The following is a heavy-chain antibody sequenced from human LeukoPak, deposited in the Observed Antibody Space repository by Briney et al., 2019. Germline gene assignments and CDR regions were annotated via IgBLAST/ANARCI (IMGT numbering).Heavy chain of an antibody. D-gene: IGHD3-10*02. J-gene: IGHJ6*02. CDR1: GYTFTSYD. CDR2: MNPNSGNT. Sequence: ASVKVSCTASGYTFTSYDINWVRQATGQGLEWMGWMNPNSGNTGYAQKFQGRVTMTRNTSISTAYMELSSLRSEDTAVYYCAMFGELLESSHYYYYGMDVWGQGTTVTVSS. CDR3: AMFGELLESSHYYYYGMDV. V-gene: IGHV1-8*01.